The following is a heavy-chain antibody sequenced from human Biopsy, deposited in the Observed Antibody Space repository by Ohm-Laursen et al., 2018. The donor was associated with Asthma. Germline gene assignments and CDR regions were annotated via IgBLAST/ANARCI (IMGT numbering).Heavy chain of an antibody. CDR2: IRSTNEGGTT. V-gene: IGHV3-15*01. J-gene: IGHJ4*02. CDR3: STNRLWFGESPYYFDY. Sequence: LSLTCAASGFTFSNAWMSWVRQAPGKGLEWLGRIRSTNEGGTTDYAAAVKGRVTISRDDSQNTLYLQMSSLTTEDTAVYFCSTNRLWFGESPYYFDYWGQGSLVTVSS. D-gene: IGHD3-10*01. CDR1: GFTFSNAW.